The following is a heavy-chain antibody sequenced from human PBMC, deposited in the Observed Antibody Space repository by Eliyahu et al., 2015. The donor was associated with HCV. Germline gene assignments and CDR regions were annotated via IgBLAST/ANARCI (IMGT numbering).Heavy chain of an antibody. D-gene: IGHD6-19*01. J-gene: IGHJ5*02. CDR2: IHYSGGT. CDR3: ASGGGGIAVAGTGGWFDP. Sequence: QVQLQESGPGLVKPSETLSLTCTXPGGXITTYYWXWXRQPPGRGLGGIGDIHYSGGTNYNPSLKSRVTISVDTSKNQFSLNLTSVTAADTAVYYCASGGGGIAVAGTGGWFDPWGQGTLVTVSS. CDR1: GGXITTYY. V-gene: IGHV4-59*01.